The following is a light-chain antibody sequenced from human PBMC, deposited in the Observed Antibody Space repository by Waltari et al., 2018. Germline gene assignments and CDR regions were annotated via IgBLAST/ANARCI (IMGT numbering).Light chain of an antibody. CDR2: AAT. V-gene: IGLV8-61*01. J-gene: IGLJ3*02. CDR3: ALSMGSGIWV. Sequence: QTVVTQEPSLSVSPGGTVTLTCGLSSGSVPAAHYPYWFQQAPGQVPRTLTSAATTRASGVPDRFSGSILDNKAALTITGAKAEDECDYYCALSMGSGIWVFGGGTKLTVL. CDR1: SGSVPAAHY.